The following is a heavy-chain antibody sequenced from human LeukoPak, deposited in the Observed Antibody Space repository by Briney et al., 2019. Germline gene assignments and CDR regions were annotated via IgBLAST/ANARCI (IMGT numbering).Heavy chain of an antibody. CDR3: ARHQLISSTSCFDY. D-gene: IGHD2-2*01. Sequence: SETLSLTCTVSGGSISSSNYYWGWIRQPPGKGLEWIGSIYTGSTYYSPSLKSRVAISVDTSKNQFSLKLSSVTAADTAVYYCARHQLISSTSCFDYWGQGTLVTVSS. CDR1: GGSISSSNYY. J-gene: IGHJ4*02. CDR2: IYTGST. V-gene: IGHV4-39*01.